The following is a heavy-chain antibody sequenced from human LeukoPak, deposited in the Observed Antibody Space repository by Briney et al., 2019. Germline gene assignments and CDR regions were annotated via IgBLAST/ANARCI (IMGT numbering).Heavy chain of an antibody. J-gene: IGHJ4*02. D-gene: IGHD3-9*01. CDR2: ISGSGGST. CDR3: ARYDILTGGDY. V-gene: IGHV3-23*01. Sequence: GGSLRLSCAASGFTFSSYAMSWVRQAPGKGLEWVSAISGSGGSTYYADSVKGRFTISRDNAKNSLYLQMNSLRAEDTAVYYCARYDILTGGDYWGQGTLVTVSS. CDR1: GFTFSSYA.